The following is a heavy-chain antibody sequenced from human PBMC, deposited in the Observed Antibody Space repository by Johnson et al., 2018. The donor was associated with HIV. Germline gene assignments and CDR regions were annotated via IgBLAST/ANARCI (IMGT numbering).Heavy chain of an antibody. CDR3: AKDLGESESEEWATDYYDFSSGYPGQDPRAVVGAVDI. CDR1: GFTFSIYA. J-gene: IGHJ3*02. Sequence: QVQLVESGGGVVQPGKSLRLSCAASGFTFSIYAMYWVRQAPGKGLEWVAVISYDGSNKYYADSVKGRFTISRDNSKNTVYLQMNSLRAEDTAVYYCAKDLGESESEEWATDYYDFSSGYPGQDPRAVVGAVDIWGQGTMVTVSS. D-gene: IGHD3-3*01. V-gene: IGHV3-30-3*01. CDR2: ISYDGSNK.